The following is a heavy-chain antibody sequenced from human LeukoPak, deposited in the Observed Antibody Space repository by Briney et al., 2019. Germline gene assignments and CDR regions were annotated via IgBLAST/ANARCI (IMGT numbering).Heavy chain of an antibody. Sequence: PGGSLRLSCAASGFSFSDYAMSWIRQAPGKGLEWVSAISGSGGSTYYADSVKGRFTISRDNSKNTLYLQMNSLRAEDTAVYYCAKRGVVVINSYYFDYWGQGTLVTVSS. CDR2: ISGSGGST. J-gene: IGHJ4*02. CDR1: GFSFSDYA. V-gene: IGHV3-23*01. CDR3: AKRGVVVINSYYFDY. D-gene: IGHD3-22*01.